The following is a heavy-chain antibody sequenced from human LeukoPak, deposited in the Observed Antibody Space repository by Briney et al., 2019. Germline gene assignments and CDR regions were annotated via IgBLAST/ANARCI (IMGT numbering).Heavy chain of an antibody. CDR2: ISESGGTI. CDR3: ARDSGVGGTGNEFDY. D-gene: IGHD6-13*01. Sequence: GGSLRLSCAASGFTFSSCEMNWVRQAPGKGLEWVSYISESGGTIYYADSVKGRFTISRDNAKNSLFLQMSSLRAEDTAVYYCARDSGVGGTGNEFDYWGQGTLVSVSS. CDR1: GFTFSSCE. V-gene: IGHV3-48*03. J-gene: IGHJ4*02.